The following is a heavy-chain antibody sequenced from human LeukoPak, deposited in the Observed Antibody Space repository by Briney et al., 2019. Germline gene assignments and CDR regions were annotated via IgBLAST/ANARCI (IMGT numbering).Heavy chain of an antibody. CDR1: GFTVSSNY. Sequence: GGSLRLSCAASGFTVSSNYMSWVRQAPGKGLEWVSIIYSGGSAYYADSVKGRFTISRDNSKNTLYLQMNSLRAEDTAVYYCAKENNYDFWSGLNYYYYYYMDVWGKGTTVTVSS. CDR3: AKENNYDFWSGLNYYYYYYMDV. V-gene: IGHV3-66*02. J-gene: IGHJ6*03. D-gene: IGHD3-3*01. CDR2: IYSGGSA.